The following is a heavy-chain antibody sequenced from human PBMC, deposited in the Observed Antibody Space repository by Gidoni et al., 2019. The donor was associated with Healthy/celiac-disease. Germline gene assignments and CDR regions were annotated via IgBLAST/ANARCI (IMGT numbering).Heavy chain of an antibody. Sequence: EVQLLESGGGLVQPGGSLRLSCAASGSTFSSYAMSWVRQAPGKGLEWVSAISGSGGSTYYADSVKGRFTISRDNSKNTLYLQMNSLRAEDTAVYYCAKDLGIVVVPAADDAFDIWGQGTMVTVSS. J-gene: IGHJ3*02. CDR2: ISGSGGST. D-gene: IGHD2-2*03. CDR1: GSTFSSYA. CDR3: AKDLGIVVVPAADDAFDI. V-gene: IGHV3-23*01.